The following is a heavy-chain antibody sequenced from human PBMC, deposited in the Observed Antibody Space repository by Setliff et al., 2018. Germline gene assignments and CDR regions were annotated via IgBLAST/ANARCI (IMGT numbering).Heavy chain of an antibody. V-gene: IGHV1-18*01. CDR1: GYTFTSFG. CDR2: ISASNGKT. CDR3: AISTLSICSGGSCPNAFDV. J-gene: IGHJ3*01. D-gene: IGHD2-15*01. Sequence: ASVKVSCKASGYTFTSFGISWVREAPGQGLEWMGWISASNGKTNYAQSFQGRVTMTTDTSKSAAYMDLRGLRSDDTAVYYCAISTLSICSGGSCPNAFDVWGQGTMVTVSS.